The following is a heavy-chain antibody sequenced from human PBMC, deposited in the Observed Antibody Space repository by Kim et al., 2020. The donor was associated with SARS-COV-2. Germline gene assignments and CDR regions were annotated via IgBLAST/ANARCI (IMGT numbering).Heavy chain of an antibody. Sequence: ASVKVSCKASGYTFTSYDINWVRQATGQGLEWMGWMNPNSGNTGYAQKFQGRVTMTRNNSISTAYMELSSLRSEDTALYYCARGPECSRFSCDYWFDPWGQGTLVTVSS. CDR2: MNPNSGNT. D-gene: IGHD2-2*01. J-gene: IGHJ5*02. CDR1: GYTFTSYD. V-gene: IGHV1-8*01. CDR3: ARGPECSRFSCDYWFDP.